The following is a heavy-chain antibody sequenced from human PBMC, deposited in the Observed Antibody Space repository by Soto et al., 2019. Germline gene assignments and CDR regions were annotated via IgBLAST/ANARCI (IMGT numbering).Heavy chain of an antibody. Sequence: QVQLQQWGPGLLKPSETLSLTCAVYGGSFSGHYWGWIRQPPGKGLEWIAEIGHSGSTHYNSSLKSRVTISVDTSRNQFSLRVTSVTAADTAVYYCARGRSTNYYAAGDYYYSPWSQGSLVTVSS. V-gene: IGHV4-34*01. D-gene: IGHD3-22*01. CDR2: IGHSGST. J-gene: IGHJ5*02. CDR1: GGSFSGHY. CDR3: ARGRSTNYYAAGDYYYSP.